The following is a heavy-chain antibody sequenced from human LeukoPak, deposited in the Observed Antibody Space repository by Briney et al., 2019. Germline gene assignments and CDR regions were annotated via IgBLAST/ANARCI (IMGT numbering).Heavy chain of an antibody. CDR2: IYSSGST. Sequence: TLSLTCTVSGGSISSGSYYWSWIRQPAGKGLEWIGRIYSSGSTNYNPSLKSRVTVSLDTSKNQFSLKLSSVTAADTAVYYCARQYIDILTGYHRGELYWYFDLWGRGTLVTVSS. CDR3: ARQYIDILTGYHRGELYWYFDL. J-gene: IGHJ2*01. CDR1: GGSISSGSYY. D-gene: IGHD3-9*01. V-gene: IGHV4-61*02.